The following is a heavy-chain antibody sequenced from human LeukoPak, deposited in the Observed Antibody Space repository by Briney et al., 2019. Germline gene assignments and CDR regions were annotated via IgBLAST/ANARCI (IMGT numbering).Heavy chain of an antibody. Sequence: SETLSLTCTVSGCSISSYYWSWIRQPPGKRLEWIGYIYYSGSTNYNPSLKNRCTISVNTYKNQFSLKVRSVTAADTAVYYCERGGDPGVTEEYNWFDLWGQGTLVTVSS. J-gene: IGHJ5*02. V-gene: IGHV4-59*01. D-gene: IGHD7-27*01. CDR2: IYYSGST. CDR3: ERGGDPGVTEEYNWFDL. CDR1: GCSISSYY.